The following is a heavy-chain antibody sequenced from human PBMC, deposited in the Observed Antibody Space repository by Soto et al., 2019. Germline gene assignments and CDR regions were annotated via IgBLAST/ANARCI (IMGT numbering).Heavy chain of an antibody. CDR2: ISNDGSNK. CDR1: GFSFSTYG. V-gene: IGHV3-30*18. CDR3: AKGFGNCWAFNY. Sequence: QVHLVESGGGVVQPGRSLRLSCAASGFSFSTYGMHWVRQAPGKGLEWVAFISNDGSNKYYADSVKGRFTISRDNSKNARYLEMNSLRAEDTAVYYCAKGFGNCWAFNYWGQGTLVTVSS. J-gene: IGHJ4*02. D-gene: IGHD1-7*01.